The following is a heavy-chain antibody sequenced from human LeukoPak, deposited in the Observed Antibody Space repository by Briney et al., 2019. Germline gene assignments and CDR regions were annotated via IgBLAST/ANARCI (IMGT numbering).Heavy chain of an antibody. J-gene: IGHJ4*02. CDR3: TRQAAAAGKQDY. Sequence: GGSLRLSCAASGITFSNACMTWVRQAPGKGLEWVGRINSKTDGGTTDYAAPVKGRFTISRDDSKNTAYLQMNSLKTEDTAVYYCTRQAAAAGKQDYWGQGTLVTVSS. D-gene: IGHD6-13*01. CDR1: GITFSNAC. CDR2: INSKTDGGTT. V-gene: IGHV3-15*01.